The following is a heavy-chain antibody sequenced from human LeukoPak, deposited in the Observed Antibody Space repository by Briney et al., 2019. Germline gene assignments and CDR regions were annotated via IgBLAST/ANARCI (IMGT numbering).Heavy chain of an antibody. CDR3: AKDMRAGYCSSTSCYEGFDY. J-gene: IGHJ4*02. CDR2: ISWNSGSI. V-gene: IGHV3-9*01. D-gene: IGHD2-2*01. CDR1: GFTFDDYA. Sequence: QPGRSLRLSCAASGFTFDDYAMHWVRQAPGKGLEWVSGISWNSGSIGYADSVKGRFTISRDNAKNSLYLQMNSLRAEDTALYYCAKDMRAGYCSSTSCYEGFDYWGQGTLVTVSS.